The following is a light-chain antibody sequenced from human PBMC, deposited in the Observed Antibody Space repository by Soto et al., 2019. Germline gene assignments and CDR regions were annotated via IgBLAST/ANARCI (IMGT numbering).Light chain of an antibody. CDR3: QQYGDSPFT. J-gene: IGKJ3*01. CDR2: DAS. Sequence: EIVLTQTPVTLSLSPGERATLSCRASQSVSNYLGWYQQKPGQDPRLLIYDASTRATGIPARFSGSGSGTEFTLTISSLEPEDFALYYCQQYGDSPFTFGPGTRVDVK. CDR1: QSVSNY. V-gene: IGKV3-11*01.